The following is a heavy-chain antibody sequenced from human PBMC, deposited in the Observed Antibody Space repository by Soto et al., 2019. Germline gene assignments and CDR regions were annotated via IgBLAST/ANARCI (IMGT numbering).Heavy chain of an antibody. CDR1: GYTFTSYG. Sequence: QVQRVQSGAEVKKPGASVKVSCKASGYTFTSYGISWVRQAPGQGLEWMGWISAYNGNTNYAMILKGRVTMTKDTSTSTAYMELRSLRSADTAVYYCARGVGASYYFDYWGQGTLVTVSS. V-gene: IGHV1-18*01. D-gene: IGHD1-26*01. CDR2: ISAYNGNT. J-gene: IGHJ4*02. CDR3: ARGVGASYYFDY.